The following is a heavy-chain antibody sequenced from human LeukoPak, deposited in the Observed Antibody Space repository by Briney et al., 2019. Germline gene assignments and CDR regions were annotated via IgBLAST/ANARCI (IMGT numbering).Heavy chain of an antibody. D-gene: IGHD3-22*01. V-gene: IGHV3-23*01. Sequence: PGGSLRLSCAASGFTFSSYWMHWVRQAPGKGLEWVSAISGSGGSTYYADSVKGRFTISRDNSKNTLYLQMNSLRAEDTAVYYCAKSIMIVVAPDYWGQGTLVTVSS. CDR1: GFTFSSYW. CDR2: ISGSGGST. J-gene: IGHJ4*02. CDR3: AKSIMIVVAPDY.